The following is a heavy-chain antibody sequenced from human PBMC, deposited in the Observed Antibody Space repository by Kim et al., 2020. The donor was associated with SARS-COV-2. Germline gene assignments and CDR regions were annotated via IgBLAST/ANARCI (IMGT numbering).Heavy chain of an antibody. Sequence: GESLKISCKGSGYSFTSYWISWVHQMPGKGLEWMGRIDPSDSYTNYSPSFQGHVTISADKSISTAYLQWSSLKASDTAMYYCARQGTSLIAAAGEDFDYWGQGTLVTVSS. V-gene: IGHV5-10-1*01. CDR2: IDPSDSYT. J-gene: IGHJ4*02. CDR3: ARQGTSLIAAAGEDFDY. CDR1: GYSFTSYW. D-gene: IGHD6-13*01.